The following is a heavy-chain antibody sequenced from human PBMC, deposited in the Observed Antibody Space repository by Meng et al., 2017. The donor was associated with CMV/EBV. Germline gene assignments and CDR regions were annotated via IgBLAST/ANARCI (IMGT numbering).Heavy chain of an antibody. J-gene: IGHJ4*02. CDR1: GFTVSSNY. CDR3: ARRGGADY. V-gene: IGHV3-66*04. CDR2: IYSGGST. Sequence: EVSLVESVGGLVQPGGALRLSCAAYGFTVSSNYMSWVRQAPGKGLEWVSVIYSGGSTYYADSVKGRFTISRDNSKNTLYLQMNSLRAEDTAVYYCARRGGADYWGQGTLVTVSS. D-gene: IGHD3-10*01.